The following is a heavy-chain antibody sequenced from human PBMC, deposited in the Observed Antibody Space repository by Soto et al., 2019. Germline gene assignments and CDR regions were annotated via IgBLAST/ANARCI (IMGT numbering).Heavy chain of an antibody. D-gene: IGHD1-20*01. CDR2: ISAYNGNT. Sequence: GASVKVSCKASGYTFTSYGISWVRQAPGQGLEWMGWISAYNGNTNYAQKLQGRVTMTTDTSTSTAYMELRSLRSDDTAVYYCASHPHDNWNYDYYYYMDVWGKGTTVTASS. J-gene: IGHJ6*03. CDR3: ASHPHDNWNYDYYYYMDV. V-gene: IGHV1-18*01. CDR1: GYTFTSYG.